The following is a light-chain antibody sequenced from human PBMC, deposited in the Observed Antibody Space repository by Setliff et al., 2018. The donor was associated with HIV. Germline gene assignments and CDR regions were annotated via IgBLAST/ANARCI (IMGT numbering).Light chain of an antibody. J-gene: IGLJ1*01. V-gene: IGLV1-40*01. CDR2: GNI. Sequence: QSALAQPPSVSGAPGQRVTISCTGSSSNIGAGYDVHWYQQFPGTAPKLLIYGNINRPSGVPDRFSGSKSGTSGSLTITGLQAEDEADYYCCSNTGSNTYVFGSGTKVTVL. CDR3: CSNTGSNTYV. CDR1: SSNIGAGYD.